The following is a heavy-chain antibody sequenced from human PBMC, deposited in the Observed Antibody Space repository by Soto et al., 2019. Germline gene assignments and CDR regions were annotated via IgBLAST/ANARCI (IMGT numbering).Heavy chain of an antibody. D-gene: IGHD6-19*01. Sequence: PSETLSLTCAVYGGSFSGYYWSWIRQPPGKGLEWIGEINHSGSTNYNPSLKSRVTISVDTSKNQFSLKLSSVTAADTAVYYCARGHMGQQPTPPTPPVAGQIDFWGQGTLVTVSS. J-gene: IGHJ4*02. V-gene: IGHV4-34*01. CDR3: ARGHMGQQPTPPTPPVAGQIDF. CDR2: INHSGST. CDR1: GGSFSGYY.